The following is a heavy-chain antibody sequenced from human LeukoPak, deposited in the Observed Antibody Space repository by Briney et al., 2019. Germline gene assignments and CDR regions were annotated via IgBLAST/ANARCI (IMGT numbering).Heavy chain of an antibody. D-gene: IGHD3-9*01. CDR1: GFTFSSYW. J-gene: IGHJ4*02. V-gene: IGHV3-74*01. CDR3: ASLRYSIGDIDY. Sequence: GGSLRLSCAASGFTFSSYWMHWVRQAPGKGLVWVSRINTDGSSTSYADSVKGRFTISRDNAKNTLYLQMNSLRAEDTAVYYCASLRYSIGDIDYWGQGTLVTVSS. CDR2: INTDGSST.